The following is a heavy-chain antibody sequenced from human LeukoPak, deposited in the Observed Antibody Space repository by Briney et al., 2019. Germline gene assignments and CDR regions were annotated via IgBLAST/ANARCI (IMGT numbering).Heavy chain of an antibody. V-gene: IGHV1-46*01. Sequence: ASVKVSCKASGYTFTSYYMHWVRQAPGQGLEWMGIINPSGGSTSYAQKFQGRVTMTRDASTSTVYMELSSLRPEDTAVYYCARDYYDSRESGAFDIWGQGTMVTVSS. CDR2: INPSGGST. CDR3: ARDYYDSRESGAFDI. D-gene: IGHD3-22*01. CDR1: GYTFTSYY. J-gene: IGHJ3*02.